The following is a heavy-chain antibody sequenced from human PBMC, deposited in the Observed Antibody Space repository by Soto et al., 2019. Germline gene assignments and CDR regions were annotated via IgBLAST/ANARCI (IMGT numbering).Heavy chain of an antibody. D-gene: IGHD6-19*01. V-gene: IGHV3-33*01. CDR3: ARDVYPLFAVAGHDAFDI. Sequence: SGGSLRLSCAASGFTFSSYGMHWVRQAPGKGLEWVAVIWYDGSNKYYADSVKGRFTISRDNSKNTLYLQMNSLRAEDTAVYYCARDVYPLFAVAGHDAFDIWGQGTMVTVSS. CDR1: GFTFSSYG. CDR2: IWYDGSNK. J-gene: IGHJ3*02.